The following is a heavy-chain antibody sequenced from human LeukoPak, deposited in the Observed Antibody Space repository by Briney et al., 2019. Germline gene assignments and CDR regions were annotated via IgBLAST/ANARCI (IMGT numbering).Heavy chain of an antibody. V-gene: IGHV4-39*01. CDR3: ARLVTINTVTTARYWYFDL. CDR2: SYYSGST. CDR1: SGSISSSSYY. J-gene: IGHJ2*01. Sequence: PSETLSLTCTVSSGSISSSSYYWGWIRQPPGKGLEWIGSSYYSGSTYYNPSLKSRVTISVDTSKNQFSLKLSSVTAADTAVYLCARLVTINTVTTARYWYFDLWGRGTLVTVSS. D-gene: IGHD4-17*01.